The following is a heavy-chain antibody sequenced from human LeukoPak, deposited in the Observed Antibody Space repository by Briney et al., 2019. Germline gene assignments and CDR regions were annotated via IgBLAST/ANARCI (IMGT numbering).Heavy chain of an antibody. V-gene: IGHV4-30-2*01. CDR2: IYHSGST. D-gene: IGHD3-10*01. CDR3: AREYGYGSGSAGSWFDP. CDR1: GGSISSGGYS. J-gene: IGHJ5*02. Sequence: KSSETLSLTCAVSGGSISSGGYSWSWIRQPPGKGLEWIGYIYHSGSTYYNPSLKSRVTISVDRSKNQFSLKLSSVTAADTAVYYCAREYGYGSGSAGSWFDPWGQGTLVTVSS.